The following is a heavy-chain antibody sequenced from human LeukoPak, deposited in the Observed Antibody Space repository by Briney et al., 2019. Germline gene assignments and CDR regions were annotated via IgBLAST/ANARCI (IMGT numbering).Heavy chain of an antibody. V-gene: IGHV3-30*18. J-gene: IGHJ1*01. CDR2: ISYDGSNK. Sequence: PGRSLRLSCAASGFTFSSYGMHWVRQAPGKGLGWVAVISYDGSNKYCADSVKGRFTISRDNSKNTLYLQMNSLRAEDTAVYYCAKEPYCSSTSCIGEYFQRWGQGTLVTVSS. D-gene: IGHD2-2*01. CDR1: GFTFSSYG. CDR3: AKEPYCSSTSCIGEYFQR.